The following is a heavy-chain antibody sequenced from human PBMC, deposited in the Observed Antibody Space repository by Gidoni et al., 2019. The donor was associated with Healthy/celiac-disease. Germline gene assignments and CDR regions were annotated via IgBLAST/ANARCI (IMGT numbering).Heavy chain of an antibody. Sequence: EVQLVESVGGLFQPWGSPKLSCAASGFTFSVSAIHWVRQASGNGLEGVGRIRSKANSYATADAASVKGRFTISRDDSKNTAYLQMNSLKTEDTAVYYCTSPRYDFWSGYSLDYWGQGTLVTVSS. CDR1: GFTFSVSA. J-gene: IGHJ4*02. D-gene: IGHD3-3*01. CDR2: IRSKANSYAT. V-gene: IGHV3-73*02. CDR3: TSPRYDFWSGYSLDY.